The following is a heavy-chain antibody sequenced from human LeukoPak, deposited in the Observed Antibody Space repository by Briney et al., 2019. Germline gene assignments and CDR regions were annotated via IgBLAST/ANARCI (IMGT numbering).Heavy chain of an antibody. V-gene: IGHV4-39*01. Sequence: KPSETLSLICTVSGGSISSYYWGWIRQPPGKGLEWIGSIYYSGSTYYNPSLKSRVTISVDTSKNQFSLKLSSVTAADTAVYYCARHGRDFWSGYTNNWFDPWGQGTLVTVSS. CDR1: GGSISSYY. CDR2: IYYSGST. J-gene: IGHJ5*02. D-gene: IGHD3-3*01. CDR3: ARHGRDFWSGYTNNWFDP.